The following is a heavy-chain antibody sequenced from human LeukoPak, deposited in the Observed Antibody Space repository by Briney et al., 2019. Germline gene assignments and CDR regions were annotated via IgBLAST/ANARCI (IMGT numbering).Heavy chain of an antibody. CDR2: IYYSGST. CDR1: GGSISSYY. D-gene: IGHD3-10*01. Sequence: SETLSLTCTVSGGSISSYYWSWIRQPPGKGLEWIGYIYYSGSTNYNPSLKSRVTISVDTSKNQFSLKLSSVTAADTAVYYCARYRFGELYHWFDPWGQGTLVTVSS. CDR3: ARYRFGELYHWFDP. J-gene: IGHJ5*02. V-gene: IGHV4-59*01.